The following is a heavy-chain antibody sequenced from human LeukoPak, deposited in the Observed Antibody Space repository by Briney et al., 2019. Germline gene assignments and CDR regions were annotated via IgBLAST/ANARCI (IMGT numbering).Heavy chain of an antibody. CDR1: GGSISSSSYY. D-gene: IGHD5-12*01. CDR2: IYYSGST. V-gene: IGHV4-39*07. Sequence: SETLSLTCTVSGGSISSSSYYWGWIRQPPGKGLEWIGSIYYSGSTYSNPSLKSRVTISVDTSKNQFSLKLSSVTAADTAVYYCARVPGYSGYDRGGYWGQGTLVTVSS. CDR3: ARVPGYSGYDRGGY. J-gene: IGHJ4*02.